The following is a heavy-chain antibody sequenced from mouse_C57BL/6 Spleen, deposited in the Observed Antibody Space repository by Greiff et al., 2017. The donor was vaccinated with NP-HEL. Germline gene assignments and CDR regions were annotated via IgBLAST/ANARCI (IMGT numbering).Heavy chain of an antibody. CDR3: AREERGYYFDY. CDR2: INPNNGGT. J-gene: IGHJ2*01. V-gene: IGHV1-26*01. CDR1: GYTFTDYY. Sequence: EVQLQQSGPELVKPGASVKISCKASGYTFTDYYMNWVKQSPGKSLEWIGDINPNNGGTSYNQKFKGKATLTVDKSSSTAYMELRSLTSEDSAVYYCAREERGYYFDYWGQGTTLTVSS.